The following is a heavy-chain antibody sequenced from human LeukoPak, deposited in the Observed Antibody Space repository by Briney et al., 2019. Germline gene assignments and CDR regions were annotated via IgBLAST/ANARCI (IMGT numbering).Heavy chain of an antibody. V-gene: IGHV3-7*01. CDR1: GFTFSSYG. D-gene: IGHD6-13*01. J-gene: IGHJ6*03. CDR2: INQDGSYK. Sequence: PGGSLRLSCAASGFTFSSYGMNWVRQAPGKGLEWVANINQDGSYKYYVDSVKGRFTISRDNAKNSLYLQMNSLRAEDTAVYYCARPNPSSSWYFDYYYHYMAAWGKGTTVTVSS. CDR3: ARPNPSSSWYFDYYYHYMAA.